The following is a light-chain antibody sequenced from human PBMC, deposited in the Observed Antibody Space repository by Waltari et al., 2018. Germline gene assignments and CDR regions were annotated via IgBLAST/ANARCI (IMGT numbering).Light chain of an antibody. J-gene: IGLJ2*01. V-gene: IGLV3-1*01. Sequence: SYELTQPPSVSVSPGQTASITCSGNNLGDKYFCWYQQKAGQSPVVVIYQDTKRPSGIPERFSGAISGNTATLTISETQAVDEADYYCQAWDSTTFVFGGGTKLTVL. CDR2: QDT. CDR1: NLGDKY. CDR3: QAWDSTTFV.